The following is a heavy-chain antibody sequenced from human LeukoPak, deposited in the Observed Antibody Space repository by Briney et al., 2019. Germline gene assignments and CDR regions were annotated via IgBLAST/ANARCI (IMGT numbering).Heavy chain of an antibody. J-gene: IGHJ5*02. D-gene: IGHD1-7*01. CDR3: ARDNRNYLVNWFDP. CDR2: IIPIFGTA. Sequence: SVKVSCKASGGTFSSYAISWVRQAPGQGLEWMGGIIPIFGTANYAQKFQGRVTITTDESTSTAYMELSSLRSEDTAVYYCARDNRNYLVNWFDPWGQGTLVTVSS. V-gene: IGHV1-69*05. CDR1: GGTFSSYA.